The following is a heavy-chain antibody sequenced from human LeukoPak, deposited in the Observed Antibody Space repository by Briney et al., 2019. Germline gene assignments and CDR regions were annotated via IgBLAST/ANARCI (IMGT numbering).Heavy chain of an antibody. CDR3: ANNGEYSSGWYGAAGY. V-gene: IGHV3-23*01. J-gene: IGHJ4*02. CDR2: ISGSGGST. CDR1: GFTFSSYA. D-gene: IGHD6-19*01. Sequence: GGSLRLSCAASGFTFSSYAMSWVRQAPGKGLEWVSAISGSGGSTYYADSVKGRFTISRDNSKNTLYLQMNSLRAEDTAAYYCANNGEYSSGWYGAAGYWGQGTLVTVSS.